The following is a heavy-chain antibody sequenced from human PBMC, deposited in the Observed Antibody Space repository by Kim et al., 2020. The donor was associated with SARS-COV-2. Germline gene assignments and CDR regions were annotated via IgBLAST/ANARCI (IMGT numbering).Heavy chain of an antibody. Sequence: SETLSLTCTVSGCSISSSSYYWGWIRQPPGKGLEWIGSIYYSGSTYYNPSLKSRVTISVDTSKNQFSLKLSSVTAADTAVYYCARPGIAVAGSRGMDVWG. J-gene: IGHJ6*01. CDR2: IYYSGST. CDR3: ARPGIAVAGSRGMDV. CDR1: GCSISSSSYY. D-gene: IGHD6-19*01. V-gene: IGHV4-39*01.